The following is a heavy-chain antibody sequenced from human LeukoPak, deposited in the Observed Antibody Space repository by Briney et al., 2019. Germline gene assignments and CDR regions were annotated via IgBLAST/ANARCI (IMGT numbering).Heavy chain of an antibody. Sequence: SETLSLTCSVSGGSISSYYWSWIRQPPGKGLEWIGYIYYSGSTNYNPSLKSRVTISVDTSKNQFSLNLSSVTAADTAVYYCARQRDGSGTYNDYWGQGTLVTVSS. J-gene: IGHJ4*02. CDR1: GGSISSYY. V-gene: IGHV4-59*08. D-gene: IGHD3-10*01. CDR2: IYYSGST. CDR3: ARQRDGSGTYNDY.